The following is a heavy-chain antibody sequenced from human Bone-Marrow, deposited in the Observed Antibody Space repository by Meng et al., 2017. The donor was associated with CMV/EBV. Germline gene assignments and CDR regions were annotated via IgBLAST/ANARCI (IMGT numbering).Heavy chain of an antibody. CDR1: GGTLSSYA. CDR2: IIPIFGTA. CDR3: ATPLRYCSSTGCYYGMDV. V-gene: IGHV1-69*05. Sequence: SVKVYCKASGGTLSSYAISWVRQAPGQGLEWMGGIIPIFGTANYAQKFQGRVTITTDESTSTAYMELSSLRSEDTAVYYCATPLRYCSSTGCYYGMDVWGQGTTVTVSS. D-gene: IGHD2-2*01. J-gene: IGHJ6*02.